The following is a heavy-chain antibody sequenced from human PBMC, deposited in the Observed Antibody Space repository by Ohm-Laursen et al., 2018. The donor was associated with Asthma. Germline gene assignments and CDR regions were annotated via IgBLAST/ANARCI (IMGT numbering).Heavy chain of an antibody. CDR3: ARGMLISGVVITAYDN. CDR1: GFTFSDYP. D-gene: IGHD3-3*01. CDR2: ISDSSEYI. Sequence: SLRLSCSASGFTFSDYPMTRVRQAPGKGLEWASSISDSSEYIYYADSVRGRFTVSRDNAKNSMDLQMDRLRAEDTAVYYCARGMLISGVVITAYDNWGQGVLVNVSS. V-gene: IGHV3-21*01. J-gene: IGHJ4*02.